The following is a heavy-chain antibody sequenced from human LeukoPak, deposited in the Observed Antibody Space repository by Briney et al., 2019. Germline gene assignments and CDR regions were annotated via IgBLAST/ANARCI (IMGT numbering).Heavy chain of an antibody. D-gene: IGHD6-19*01. CDR3: ARAPFGGWYKSYYFDY. CDR1: GFNFSSYA. CDR2: IRGLADAV. J-gene: IGHJ4*02. Sequence: GESLRLSCAASGFNFSSYAMSWVRQAPGKGLEWVSGIRGLADAVYYADSLKGRFTISRDNSKNTVSLQIHTLRVEDTAVYYCARAPFGGWYKSYYFDYWGQGTLVTASS. V-gene: IGHV3-23*01.